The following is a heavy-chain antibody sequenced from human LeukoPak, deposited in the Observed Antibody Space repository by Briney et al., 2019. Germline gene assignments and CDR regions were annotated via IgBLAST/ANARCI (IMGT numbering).Heavy chain of an antibody. V-gene: IGHV3-48*03. Sequence: GGSLRLSCAASGFTFSSYEMNWVRQAPGKGLEWVSYISSSGSTIYYADSVKGRFTISRDNAKHSLCLLMNSLRAEDAAVYYCAELGITMIGGVWGKGTTVTISS. CDR2: ISSSGSTI. CDR3: AELGITMIGGV. CDR1: GFTFSSYE. D-gene: IGHD3-10*02. J-gene: IGHJ6*04.